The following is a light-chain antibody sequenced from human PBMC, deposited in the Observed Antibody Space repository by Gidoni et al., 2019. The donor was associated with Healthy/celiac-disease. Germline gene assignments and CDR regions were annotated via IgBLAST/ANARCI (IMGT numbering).Light chain of an antibody. Sequence: SYVLTQPPSVSVAPGQTARITCGGNNIGSKSVHWYQQKPGQAPVLVVYDDRDRPSGIPERFSGSDSGNTATLTISRVEAGDEADYYCQVWDNSSDHPVFGGGTKLTVL. CDR3: QVWDNSSDHPV. CDR2: DDR. CDR1: NIGSKS. V-gene: IGLV3-21*02. J-gene: IGLJ2*01.